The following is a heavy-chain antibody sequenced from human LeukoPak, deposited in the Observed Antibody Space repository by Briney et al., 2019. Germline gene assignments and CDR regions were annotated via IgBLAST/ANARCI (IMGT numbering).Heavy chain of an antibody. CDR1: GFTFSTSS. D-gene: IGHD3-22*01. CDR3: ASGVGYDSSGYYDY. Sequence: GGSLRLSCAASGFTFSTSSMNWVRQAPGKGLEWVSYIRGSSTTIYYADSVKGRFTVSRDNAQNSLYLQMNSLRAEDTAVYYCASGVGYDSSGYYDYWGQGTLVTVSS. V-gene: IGHV3-48*01. CDR2: IRGSSTTI. J-gene: IGHJ4*02.